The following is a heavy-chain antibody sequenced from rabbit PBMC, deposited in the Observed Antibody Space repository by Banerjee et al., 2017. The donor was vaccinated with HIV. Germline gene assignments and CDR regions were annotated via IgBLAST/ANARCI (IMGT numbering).Heavy chain of an antibody. CDR3: ARAGGYRDFGL. CDR2: IYTGDGNT. V-gene: IGHV1S45*01. D-gene: IGHD2-1*01. Sequence: QEQLEESGGDLVKPKGSLTLSCKASGLDFSSSYWICWVRQAPGKGLEWIACIYTGDGNTYYASWAKGRFTISKTSSTTVTLQMTSLTAADTATYFCARAGGYRDFGLWGQGTLVTVS. CDR1: GLDFSSSYW. J-gene: IGHJ3*01.